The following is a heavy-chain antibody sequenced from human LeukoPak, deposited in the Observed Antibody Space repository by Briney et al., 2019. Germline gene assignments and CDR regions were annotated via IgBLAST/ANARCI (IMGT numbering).Heavy chain of an antibody. CDR1: GGSVSSGSYY. CDR2: IYYSGST. D-gene: IGHD2-2*01. V-gene: IGHV4-61*01. J-gene: IGHJ4*02. Sequence: SETLSLTCTVSGGSVSSGSYYWSWIRQPPGKGLEWIGYIYYSGSTNYNPSLKSRVTISVDTSKNRFSLKLSSVTAADTAVYYCARVPPGYCSSTSCYEWGRFDYWGQGTLVTVSS. CDR3: ARVPPGYCSSTSCYEWGRFDY.